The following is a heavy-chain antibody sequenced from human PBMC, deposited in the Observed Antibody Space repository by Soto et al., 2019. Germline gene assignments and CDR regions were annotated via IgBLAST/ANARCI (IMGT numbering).Heavy chain of an antibody. D-gene: IGHD1-20*01. CDR3: ASSGRRYNWNYSYY. Sequence: PSETLSLTCTVSGGSISSYYWSWIRQPPGKGLEWIGYIYYSGSTNYNPSLKSRATISVDTSKNQFSLKLSSVTAADTAVYYCASSGRRYNWNYSYYWGQGTLVTVSS. J-gene: IGHJ4*02. V-gene: IGHV4-59*12. CDR1: GGSISSYY. CDR2: IYYSGST.